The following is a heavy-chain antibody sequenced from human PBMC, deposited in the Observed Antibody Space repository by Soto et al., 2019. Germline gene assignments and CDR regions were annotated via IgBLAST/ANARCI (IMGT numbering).Heavy chain of an antibody. V-gene: IGHV1-18*01. J-gene: IGHJ4*02. CDR1: DYTFTSYG. Sequence: QVQLVQSGDEVKKPGASVKGSCKASDYTFTSYGISWMRQAPGQELEWMGWINAYNGNTNYAQKLQGRVTMTTDTSTSTAYMELRSLRSDDTAVHYCARDVGYGLIDYWGQGTLVTVSS. CDR3: ARDVGYGLIDY. D-gene: IGHD5-18*01. CDR2: INAYNGNT.